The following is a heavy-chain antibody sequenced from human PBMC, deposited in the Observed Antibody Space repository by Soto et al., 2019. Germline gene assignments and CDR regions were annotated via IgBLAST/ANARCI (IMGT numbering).Heavy chain of an antibody. V-gene: IGHV3-74*01. D-gene: IGHD2-2*01. J-gene: IGHJ6*02. CDR3: ARDGPHLGCSSTSCPPLYGMDV. CDR1: GFTFSSYW. Sequence: EVQLVESGGGLVQPGGSLRLSCAASGFTFSSYWMHWVRQAPGKGLVWVSRINSDGSSTSYADSVKGRFTISRDNAKNTLYLQMNGLRAEDTAVYYCARDGPHLGCSSTSCPPLYGMDVWGQGTTVTVSS. CDR2: INSDGSST.